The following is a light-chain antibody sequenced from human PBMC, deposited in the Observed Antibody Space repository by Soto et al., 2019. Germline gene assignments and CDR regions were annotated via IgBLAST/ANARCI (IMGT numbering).Light chain of an antibody. Sequence: EIVLTQSPATLPLSPGERATLSCRASQTISSSLAWYQQKPGQSPRLLIYDASNRASGVPPRFSGSGSGTDFTLSISSIEPEDFAVYYCQQRSNWPPITFGQGTRLDFK. CDR3: QQRSNWPPIT. CDR1: QTISSS. CDR2: DAS. V-gene: IGKV3-11*01. J-gene: IGKJ5*01.